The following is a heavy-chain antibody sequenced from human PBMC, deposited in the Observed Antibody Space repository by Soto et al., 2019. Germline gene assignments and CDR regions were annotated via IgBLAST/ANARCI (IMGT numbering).Heavy chain of an antibody. Sequence: QVQMVQSGAEVKKPGSSVNISCKASGGTFYRHTITWVRQAPGQGLEWMGRVVPFLRVTTYAQKFRDRLTIVADKATDTAYMELGSLTSEDSAIYYCTRESPPNYYYGMDVWGQGTTATVS. CDR1: GGTFYRHT. V-gene: IGHV1-69*02. J-gene: IGHJ6*02. CDR3: TRESPPNYYYGMDV. D-gene: IGHD3-10*01. CDR2: VVPFLRVT.